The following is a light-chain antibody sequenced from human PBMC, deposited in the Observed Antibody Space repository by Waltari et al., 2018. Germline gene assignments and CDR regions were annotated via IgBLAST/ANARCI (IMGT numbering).Light chain of an antibody. CDR2: WAS. J-gene: IGKJ4*01. Sequence: DIVMTQSPDSLAVSLGERATINCKSNPSVFFPSNNKSYLAWYQQKPRQPPKLLISWASTRESGVPDRFSGSGSGTQFTLTISSLQAEDVAVYSCQQYYGIPLTFGGGTKVEIK. V-gene: IGKV4-1*01. CDR1: PSVFFPSNNKSY. CDR3: QQYYGIPLT.